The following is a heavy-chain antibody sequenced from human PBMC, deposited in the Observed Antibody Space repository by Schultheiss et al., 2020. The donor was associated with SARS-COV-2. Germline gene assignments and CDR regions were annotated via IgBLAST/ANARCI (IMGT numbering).Heavy chain of an antibody. Sequence: SETLSLTCTVSGGSISSGGYYWSWIRQHPGKGLEWIGYIYYSGSTYYNPSLKSRVTISVDTSKNQFSLKLSSVTAADTAVYYCARGGYSSSWHQGSEYFQHWGQGTLVTVSS. D-gene: IGHD6-13*01. CDR3: ARGGYSSSWHQGSEYFQH. J-gene: IGHJ1*01. CDR2: IYYSGST. V-gene: IGHV4-31*03. CDR1: GGSISSGGYY.